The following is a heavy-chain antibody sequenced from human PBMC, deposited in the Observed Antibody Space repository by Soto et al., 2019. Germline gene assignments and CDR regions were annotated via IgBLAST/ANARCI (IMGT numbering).Heavy chain of an antibody. V-gene: IGHV4-38-2*02. J-gene: IGHJ4*02. CDR1: GYLISSGYY. CDR3: ARDVSSGYGSYYFGY. Sequence: SETLSLTCSVSGYLISSGYYWGWVRQTPGKGLEWLGSIDYSGKTYKNPSLKSRVSASVDLSQNQFSLNLRSVTAADTAVYFCARDVSSGYGSYYFGYWGQGTLVTVS. CDR2: IDYSGKT. D-gene: IGHD3-22*01.